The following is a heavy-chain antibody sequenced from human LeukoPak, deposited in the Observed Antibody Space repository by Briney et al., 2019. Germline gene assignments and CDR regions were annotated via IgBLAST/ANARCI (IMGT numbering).Heavy chain of an antibody. J-gene: IGHJ6*01. CDR1: GYTFTSYG. Sequence: ASVKVSCKASGYTFTSYGISWVRQAPGQGLEWMGWISAYNGNTNYAQKLQGRVTMTTDTSTSTAYMELRSLRSDDTAVYYCARDTRTYYYDSSGYPKDYYYYGMDVWGKGPRSPSPQ. CDR3: ARDTRTYYYDSSGYPKDYYYYGMDV. CDR2: ISAYNGNT. D-gene: IGHD3-22*01. V-gene: IGHV1-18*01.